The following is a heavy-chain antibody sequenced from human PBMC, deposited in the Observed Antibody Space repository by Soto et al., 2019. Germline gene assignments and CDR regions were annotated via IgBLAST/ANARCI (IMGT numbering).Heavy chain of an antibody. D-gene: IGHD3-16*02. J-gene: IGHJ4*02. V-gene: IGHV1-69*04. Sequence: SVKVSCKASGGTFSSYTISWVRQAPGQGLEWMGRIIPILGIANYAQKFQGRVTITADKSTSTAYMELSSLRSEDTAVYYCARDDYDYIWGSYRKTFDYWGQGTLVTVSS. CDR2: IIPILGIA. CDR1: GGTFSSYT. CDR3: ARDDYDYIWGSYRKTFDY.